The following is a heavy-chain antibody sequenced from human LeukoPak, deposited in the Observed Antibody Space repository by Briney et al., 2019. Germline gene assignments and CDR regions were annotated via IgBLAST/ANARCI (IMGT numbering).Heavy chain of an antibody. V-gene: IGHV1-46*01. Sequence: ASVKVSCKASGYTFTSYYMHWVRQVPGQGLEWMGIINPSGGSTSYAQKFQGRVTMTRDTSTSTVYMELSSLRSEDTAVYYCARDGSPYYDSSGTETDYWGQGTLVTVSS. CDR1: GYTFTSYY. CDR2: INPSGGST. CDR3: ARDGSPYYDSSGTETDY. J-gene: IGHJ4*02. D-gene: IGHD3-22*01.